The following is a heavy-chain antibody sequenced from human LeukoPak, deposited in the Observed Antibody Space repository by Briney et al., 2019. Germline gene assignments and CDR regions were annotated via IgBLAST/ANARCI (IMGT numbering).Heavy chain of an antibody. CDR1: GFTFSSYG. J-gene: IGHJ2*01. D-gene: IGHD4-17*01. CDR3: AKDYGDSEGYFDL. CDR2: ISYDGSNK. V-gene: IGHV3-30*18. Sequence: GGSLRLSCAASGFTFSSYGMHWVRQAPGKGLEWVAVISYDGSNKYYADSVKGRFTISRDNSKNTLYLQMNSLRAEDTAVYYCAKDYGDSEGYFDLWGRGTLVTVSS.